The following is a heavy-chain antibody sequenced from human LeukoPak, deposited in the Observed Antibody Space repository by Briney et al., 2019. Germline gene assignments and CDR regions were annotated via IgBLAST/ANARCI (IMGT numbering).Heavy chain of an antibody. CDR3: ARAYSSSAYYCYGMAV. J-gene: IGHJ6*02. CDR1: GYTFTGYY. CDR2: INPNSGGT. V-gene: IGHV1-2*02. D-gene: IGHD6-6*01. Sequence: ASVKVSFKSAGYTFTGYYMDWVRLPPGQGLEWMGWINPNSGGTNYAQKFQGRVTMTRDTSISTAYMELSRLRSDDTAVYYCARAYSSSAYYCYGMAVWGQGTTVTVSS.